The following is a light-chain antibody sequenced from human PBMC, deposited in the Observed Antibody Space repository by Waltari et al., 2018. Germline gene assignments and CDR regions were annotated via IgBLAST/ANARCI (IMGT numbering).Light chain of an antibody. CDR3: SSYTTTTVV. Sequence: SALTQPASVSGSPGQSITISFTGTSSNVGGYNYFSCYQQHPPKAPKLLIYDVITRSSGVYNRVAGYTSDNTASLTIFVLQAEDDDDYYCSSYTTTTVVFGGGTKLTVL. J-gene: IGLJ2*01. CDR2: DVI. V-gene: IGLV2-14*03. CDR1: SSNVGGYNY.